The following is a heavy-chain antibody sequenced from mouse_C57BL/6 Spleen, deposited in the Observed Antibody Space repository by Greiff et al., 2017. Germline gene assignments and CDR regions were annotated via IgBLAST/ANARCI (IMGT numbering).Heavy chain of an antibody. J-gene: IGHJ4*01. Sequence: QVQLKQPGAELVKPGASVKMSCKASGYTFTSYWITWVKQRPGQGLEWIGDIYPGSGSTNYNEKFKSKATLTVDTSSSTAYMQLSSLTSEDSAVYYCAREEGRNYYAMDYWGRGTSVTVSS. CDR3: AREEGRNYYAMDY. CDR1: GYTFTSYW. V-gene: IGHV1-55*01. CDR2: IYPGSGST.